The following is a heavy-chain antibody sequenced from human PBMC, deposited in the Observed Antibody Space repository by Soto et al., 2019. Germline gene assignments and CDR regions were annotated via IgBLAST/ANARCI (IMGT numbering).Heavy chain of an antibody. J-gene: IGHJ5*02. CDR1: GASVSTGSDY. CDR2: VYFSGST. V-gene: IGHV4-61*01. CDR3: ARGRIWFDT. Sequence: QVRLQESGPGLVKPSEALSLTCTVSGASVSTGSDYWSWIRLPPGKGLEWFCYVYFSGSTKYNPSLESRVTISVDTSKNQFSLRLSSVTAADTAVYYCARGRIWFDTWGQGALVTVSS.